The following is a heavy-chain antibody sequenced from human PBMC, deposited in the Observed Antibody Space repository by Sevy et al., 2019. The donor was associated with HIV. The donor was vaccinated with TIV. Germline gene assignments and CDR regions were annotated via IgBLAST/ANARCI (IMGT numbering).Heavy chain of an antibody. CDR3: ARQIYYYDSSGYSRDAFDI. D-gene: IGHD3-22*01. J-gene: IGHJ3*02. CDR1: GGSISSSSYY. Sequence: SETLSLTCTVSGGSISSSSYYWGWIRQPPGKGLEWIGRINYSGSTYYHPSFKRRVTIPVDTSKNQFSQKLSSVTASDTAEYYCARQIYYYDSSGYSRDAFDIWGQGTMVTVSS. CDR2: INYSGST. V-gene: IGHV4-39*01.